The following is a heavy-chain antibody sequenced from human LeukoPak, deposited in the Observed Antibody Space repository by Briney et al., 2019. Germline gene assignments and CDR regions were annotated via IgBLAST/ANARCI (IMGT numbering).Heavy chain of an antibody. CDR2: ISERSSYI. CDR1: GFTFSSYS. V-gene: IGHV3-21*01. J-gene: IGHJ3*02. Sequence: PGGSLRLSCAASGFTFSSYSVNWVRQAPGKGLEWVSSISERSSYIYYADSMKGRFTISRDNAKNSLYLQMNSLRAEDTAVYYCARSTRRQKDAFDIWGQGTVVTV. CDR3: ARSTRRQKDAFDI.